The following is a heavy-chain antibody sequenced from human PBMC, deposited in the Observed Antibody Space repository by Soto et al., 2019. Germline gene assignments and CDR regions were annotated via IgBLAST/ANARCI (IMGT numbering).Heavy chain of an antibody. D-gene: IGHD6-19*01. V-gene: IGHV3-23*01. CDR2: ISGSGGST. J-gene: IGHJ4*02. CDR1: GFTFSSYA. CDR3: PKGFSGGYPY. Sequence: GWSIRLSCAASGFTFSSYAMSLVRQAPGKGLEWVSAISGSGGSTYYADSVKGRFTISRDNSKNTLYLQMNSLRAEDTAEYYCPKGFSGGYPYWGQGTPVTVSP.